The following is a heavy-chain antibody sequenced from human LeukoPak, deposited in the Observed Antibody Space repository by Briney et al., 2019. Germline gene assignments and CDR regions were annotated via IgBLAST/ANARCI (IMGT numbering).Heavy chain of an antibody. CDR3: ARGPTTVTRAFDY. CDR1: GGSFSIYY. J-gene: IGHJ4*02. D-gene: IGHD4-17*01. CDR2: TYTSGST. Sequence: PSETLSLTCTVSGGSFSIYYWSWIRQPAGKGLEWIGRTYTSGSTNYNPSLKSRVTMSVDTSKNQFSLKLSSVTAADTAVYYCARGPTTVTRAFDYWGQGTLVTVSS. V-gene: IGHV4-4*07.